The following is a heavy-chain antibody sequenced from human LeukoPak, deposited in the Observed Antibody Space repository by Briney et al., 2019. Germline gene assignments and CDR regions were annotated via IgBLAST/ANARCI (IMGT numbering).Heavy chain of an antibody. Sequence: TGGSLRLSCAASGFIFSTYSMNWVRQAPGKGLEWVSSISSSSSYIYYADSVKGRFTISRHNAKNSLYLEMNSLRAEDTAVYYCAKLRTPLMPTPTPVDYWGQGTLVTVSS. J-gene: IGHJ4*02. V-gene: IGHV3-21*04. CDR2: ISSSSSYI. D-gene: IGHD2-8*01. CDR1: GFIFSTYS. CDR3: AKLRTPLMPTPTPVDY.